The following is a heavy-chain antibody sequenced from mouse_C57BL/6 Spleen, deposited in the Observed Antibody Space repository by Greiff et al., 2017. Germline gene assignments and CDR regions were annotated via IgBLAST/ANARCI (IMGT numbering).Heavy chain of an antibody. CDR1: GYAFSSYW. CDR2: IYPGDGDT. CDR3: ARSPIYYGNYDWYFDV. Sequence: LQESGASVKIPCKASGYAFSSYWMNWVKQRPGKGLEWIGQIYPGDGDTTYNGKFKGKATLTADKSSSTAYMQLSSLTSEDSAVYFCARSPIYYGNYDWYFDVWGTGTTVTVSS. J-gene: IGHJ1*03. V-gene: IGHV1-80*01. D-gene: IGHD2-1*01.